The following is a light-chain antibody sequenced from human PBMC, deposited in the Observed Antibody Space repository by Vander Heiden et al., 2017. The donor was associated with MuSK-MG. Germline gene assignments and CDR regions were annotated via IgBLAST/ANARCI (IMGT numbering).Light chain of an antibody. CDR2: DVS. CDR1: SSDVGGYNY. Sequence: QSALTQPVSVSGSPGQSPTISCTGTSSDVGGYNYVSWYQQHPGKAPKLMIHDVSNRPAGVSNRFSGSKSGNTASLTISGLQAEDEAYYYCSSYTSSSTWVFGGGTKLTVL. J-gene: IGLJ2*01. CDR3: SSYTSSSTWV. V-gene: IGLV2-14*03.